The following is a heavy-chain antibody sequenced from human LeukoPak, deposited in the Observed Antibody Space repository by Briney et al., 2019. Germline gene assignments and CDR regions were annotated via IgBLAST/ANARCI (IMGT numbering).Heavy chain of an antibody. CDR2: ISAYNGNT. CDR1: GYTFTSYG. CDR3: ARRTYPSSDLEWLSTLGYYYYYMDV. D-gene: IGHD3-3*01. V-gene: IGHV1-18*01. J-gene: IGHJ6*03. Sequence: ASVKVSCKASGYTFTSYGISWVRQAPGQGLEWMGWISAYNGNTNYAQKLQGRVTMTTDTSTSTTYMELRSLRSDDTAVYYCARRTYPSSDLEWLSTLGYYYYYMDVWGKGTTVTVSS.